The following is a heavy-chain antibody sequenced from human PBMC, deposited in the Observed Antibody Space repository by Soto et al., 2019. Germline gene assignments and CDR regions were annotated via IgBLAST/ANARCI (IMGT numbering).Heavy chain of an antibody. D-gene: IGHD3-9*01. Sequence: QLQLQESGSGLVKASQTLSLTCAVSGGSISSGGYSWSWIRQPPGKGLEWIGYIYHGSTYYNPSLKRRVTISIARSKNQFSLKLSSVTPAATAVSFCASTGSRAIGAFEIWGQGTMVTVSS. CDR2: IYHGST. CDR3: ASTGSRAIGAFEI. CDR1: GGSISSGGYS. V-gene: IGHV4-30-2*01. J-gene: IGHJ3*02.